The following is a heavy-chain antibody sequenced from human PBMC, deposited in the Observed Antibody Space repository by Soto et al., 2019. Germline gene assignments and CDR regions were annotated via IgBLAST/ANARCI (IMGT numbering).Heavy chain of an antibody. CDR2: IFYSGST. V-gene: IGHV4-59*01. D-gene: IGHD4-17*01. Sequence: QVQLQESGPGLVKPSETLSLTCTVSGGSISSYYWSWIRQPPGKGLEWIGYIFYSGSTKYSPSLKSRVNISVDTSKNQFSLKLSSVTAADTAVYYCARTTVTTVLSFHYYFYMDVWGKGNTVTVSS. CDR1: GGSISSYY. CDR3: ARTTVTTVLSFHYYFYMDV. J-gene: IGHJ6*03.